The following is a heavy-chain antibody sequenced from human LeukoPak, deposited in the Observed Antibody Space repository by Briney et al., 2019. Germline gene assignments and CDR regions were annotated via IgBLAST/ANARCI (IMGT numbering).Heavy chain of an antibody. V-gene: IGHV1-18*04. CDR1: GYTFKNYG. CDR2: ISTYNGDT. CDR3: ARETPWFGELLSPAYYYGMDV. J-gene: IGHJ6*04. Sequence: GASVKVSCKASGYTFKNYGISWVRQAPGQGLEWMGWISTYNGDTKHAQKVQGRLTLTADASTRTAYMELRGLRSEDTAVYYCARETPWFGELLSPAYYYGMDVWGKGTTVTVSS. D-gene: IGHD3-10*01.